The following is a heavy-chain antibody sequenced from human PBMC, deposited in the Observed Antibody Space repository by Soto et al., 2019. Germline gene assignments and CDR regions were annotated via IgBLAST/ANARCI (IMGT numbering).Heavy chain of an antibody. D-gene: IGHD3-22*01. CDR2: ISYSGGT. CDR3: ASSTYFSDSRGYHFKNLDS. J-gene: IGHJ4*02. V-gene: IGHV4-61*01. Sequence: ASETLSLTCSVSAGSVDRSNYFWNWIRQPTGKGLEWIGNISYSGGTNKNPALKSRVTLSLDTSKNQFSLTLTSVTASDTARYYCASSTYFSDSRGYHFKNLDSWGQGTLVTVSS. CDR1: AGSVDRSNYF.